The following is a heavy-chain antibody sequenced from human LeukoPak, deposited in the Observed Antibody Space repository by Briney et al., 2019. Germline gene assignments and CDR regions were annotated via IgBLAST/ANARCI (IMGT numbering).Heavy chain of an antibody. CDR2: ISSNGGST. D-gene: IGHD1-20*01. J-gene: IGHJ4*02. V-gene: IGHV3-64*01. CDR3: ARDFGLTGKVDY. CDR1: GFTFSRYA. Sequence: TGGSLRLSCAASGFTFSRYAMHWVRQVPGKGLESVSAISSNGGSTYYANSVKGRFTISRDNSKNTLYLQMGSLRAEDLAVYYCARDFGLTGKVDYRGQGTLVTVSS.